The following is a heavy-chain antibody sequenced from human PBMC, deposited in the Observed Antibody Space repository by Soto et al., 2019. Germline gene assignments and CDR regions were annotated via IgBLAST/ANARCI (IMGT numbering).Heavy chain of an antibody. J-gene: IGHJ6*02. CDR3: ATGGGRFNYGMDV. Sequence: SETLSLTCTVSGGSISTYYWSWCRQPPGKGLEWIGYIYYSGSTNYNPSLKSRVTISVDTSKNQFSLKLSSVTAADTAVYYCATGGGRFNYGMDVWGQGTTVTV. CDR2: IYYSGST. D-gene: IGHD3-10*01. CDR1: GGSISTYY. V-gene: IGHV4-59*01.